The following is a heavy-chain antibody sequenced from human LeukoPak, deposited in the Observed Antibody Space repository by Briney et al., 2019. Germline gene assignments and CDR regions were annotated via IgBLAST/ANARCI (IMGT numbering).Heavy chain of an antibody. V-gene: IGHV4-59*01. CDR3: AREGYSGSDFDS. CDR1: GGSISSYY. J-gene: IGHJ4*02. Sequence: SETLSLTCTVSGGSISSYYWSWIRQSPGKGLEWIGYIYHNGNTNYNPSLKSRVTISVDTSKNHFSLKLNSVTTADTAVYYCAREGYSGSDFDSWGQGTLVTVSS. CDR2: IYHNGNT. D-gene: IGHD2-21*01.